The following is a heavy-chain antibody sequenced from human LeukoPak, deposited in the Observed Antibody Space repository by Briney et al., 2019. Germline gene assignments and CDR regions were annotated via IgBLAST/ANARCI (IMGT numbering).Heavy chain of an antibody. CDR1: GFSFSNFG. Sequence: GGSLRLSCAASGFSFSNFGMHWVRQAPGKGLEWVAVISYDGGNKYYADSVKGRFTISRDQSKNTLSLQMNSLRAEDTAVYYCAKDRASGFQDYWGQGTPVTVSS. D-gene: IGHD3-22*01. CDR2: ISYDGGNK. V-gene: IGHV3-30*18. J-gene: IGHJ4*02. CDR3: AKDRASGFQDY.